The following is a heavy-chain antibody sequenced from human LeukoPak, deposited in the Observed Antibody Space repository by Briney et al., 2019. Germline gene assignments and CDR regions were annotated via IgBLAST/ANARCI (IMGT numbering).Heavy chain of an antibody. CDR1: GGSISSGSYY. Sequence: SQTLSLTCTVSGGSISSGSYYWSWIRQPAGKGLEWIGRIYTSGSTNYNPSLKSRVTISVDTSKNQFPLKLSSVTAADTAVYYCARVTYSSSSSADYWGQGTLVTVSS. CDR3: ARVTYSSSSSADY. CDR2: IYTSGST. J-gene: IGHJ4*02. D-gene: IGHD6-6*01. V-gene: IGHV4-61*02.